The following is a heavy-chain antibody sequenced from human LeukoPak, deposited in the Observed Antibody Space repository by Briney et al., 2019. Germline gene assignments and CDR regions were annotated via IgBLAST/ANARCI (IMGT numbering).Heavy chain of an antibody. D-gene: IGHD3-3*01. CDR2: ISAYNGNT. Sequence: ASVKVSRKASGYTFTSYGISWVRQAPGQGLEWMGWISAYNGNTNYAQKLQGRVTMTTDTSTSTAYMELRSLRSDDTAVYYCARGGSYYDFWSGLDVWGQGTTVTVSS. V-gene: IGHV1-18*01. CDR1: GYTFTSYG. CDR3: ARGGSYYDFWSGLDV. J-gene: IGHJ6*02.